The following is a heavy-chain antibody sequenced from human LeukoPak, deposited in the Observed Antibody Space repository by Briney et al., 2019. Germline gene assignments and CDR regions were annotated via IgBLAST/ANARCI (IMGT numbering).Heavy chain of an antibody. CDR3: ASPVVVVATREVDY. J-gene: IGHJ4*02. Sequence: GGSLRLSCAASGFTFSSYAMSWVRQAPGRGLEWVSAISGSGGSTYYADSVKGRFTISRDNSKNTLYLQMNGLRAEDTAVYYCASPVVVVATREVDYWGQGTLVTVPS. V-gene: IGHV3-23*01. CDR1: GFTFSSYA. D-gene: IGHD2-15*01. CDR2: ISGSGGST.